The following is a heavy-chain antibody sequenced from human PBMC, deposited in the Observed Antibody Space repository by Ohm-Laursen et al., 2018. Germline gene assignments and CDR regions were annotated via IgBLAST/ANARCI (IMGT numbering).Heavy chain of an antibody. CDR1: GFTFSSYS. V-gene: IGHV3-48*04. J-gene: IGHJ4*02. CDR3: AKPDDWIVVVASFDY. CDR2: ISSSGTTI. Sequence: SLRLSCAASGFTFSSYSMNWIRQAPGKGLEWVSYISSSGTTIYYADSVKGRFTISRDNAKNSLYLQMNSLRAEDTAVYYCAKPDDWIVVVASFDYWGQGTLVTVSS. D-gene: IGHD3-22*01.